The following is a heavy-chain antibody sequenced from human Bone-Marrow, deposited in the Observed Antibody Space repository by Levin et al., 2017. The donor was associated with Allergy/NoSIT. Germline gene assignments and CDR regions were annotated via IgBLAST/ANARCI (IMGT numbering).Heavy chain of an antibody. Sequence: PSETLSLTCTVSGGSISRNSYYWAWIRRPPGRGLEWIGTIYSGGSTYFNPSLKSRITISIDTSKNQFSLKLSSVTAADTAVYYCARHGSDILSGYDYWGQGTLVTVSS. J-gene: IGHJ4*02. D-gene: IGHD3-9*01. CDR2: IYSGGST. CDR3: ARHGSDILSGYDY. CDR1: GGSISRNSYY. V-gene: IGHV4-39*01.